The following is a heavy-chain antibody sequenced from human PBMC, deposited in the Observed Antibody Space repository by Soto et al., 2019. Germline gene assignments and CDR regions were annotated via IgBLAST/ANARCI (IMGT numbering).Heavy chain of an antibody. CDR2: IYYSGST. J-gene: IGHJ6*02. Sequence: PSETLSLTCTVSGGSISSYYWSWVRQPAGKGLEWIGYIYYSGSTDYNPSLKSRVTISVDRSKNQFSLNLSSVTAADTAIYYCARESGGYDSSTRYGLDVWGQGTTVTVSS. CDR1: GGSISSYY. CDR3: ARESGGYDSSTRYGLDV. V-gene: IGHV4-59*12. D-gene: IGHD6-25*01.